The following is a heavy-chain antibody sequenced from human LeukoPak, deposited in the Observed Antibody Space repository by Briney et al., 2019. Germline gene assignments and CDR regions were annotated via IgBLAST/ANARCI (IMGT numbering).Heavy chain of an antibody. CDR3: AKDRAQQLVLDF. Sequence: GGSLRLSCAASGFTFSSYVMSWVRQAPGKGLEWVSAIIGSGSSTYYADSVKGRFTISRDNSKNTLFLQMNSLRAEDTAVYYCAKDRAQQLVLDFWGQGTLVTVSS. CDR2: IIGSGSST. V-gene: IGHV3-23*01. CDR1: GFTFSSYV. D-gene: IGHD6-13*01. J-gene: IGHJ4*02.